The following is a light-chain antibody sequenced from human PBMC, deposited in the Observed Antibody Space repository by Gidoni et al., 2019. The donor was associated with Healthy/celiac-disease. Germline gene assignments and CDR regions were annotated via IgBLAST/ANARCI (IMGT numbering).Light chain of an antibody. CDR3: QQYGSSPVA. CDR2: GAS. J-gene: IGKJ5*01. CDR1: KSVSNSY. V-gene: IGKV3-20*01. Sequence: EVVSTQSPGTLSLSPGERATLSCRASKSVSNSYLAWYQQKPGQAPRLLIYGASSRATGIPDRFSGSGSGTDFTLTISRLEPEDFAVYYCQQYGSSPVAFGQGTRLEIK.